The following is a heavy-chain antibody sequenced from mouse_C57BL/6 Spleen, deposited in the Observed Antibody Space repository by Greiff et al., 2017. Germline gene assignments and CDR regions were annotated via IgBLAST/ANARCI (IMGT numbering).Heavy chain of an antibody. D-gene: IGHD2-3*01. CDR3: ARHADGYSYAMDY. CDR1: GYAFSSSW. CDR2: IYPGDGDT. V-gene: IGHV1-82*01. J-gene: IGHJ4*01. Sequence: QVQLQQSGPELVKPGASVKISCKASGYAFSSSWMNWVKQRPGKGLEWIGRIYPGDGDTNYNGKFKGKATLTADKSSSTAYMQLSSLTSEDSAVYFCARHADGYSYAMDYWGQGTSVTVSS.